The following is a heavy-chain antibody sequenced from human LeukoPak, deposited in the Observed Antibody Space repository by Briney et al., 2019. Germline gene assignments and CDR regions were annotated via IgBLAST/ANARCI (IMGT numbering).Heavy chain of an antibody. CDR1: GGSLTRYH. Sequence: SETLSLTCTVSGGSLTRYHWTWIRQPPGEGLEAIGYIDYSGSTNYSPSLKSRVTISLDTSKNQFSLKLNSVTAADTAVFYCVRLPYSSSSRIYWSFDFWGRGTLVTVSS. CDR2: IDYSGST. J-gene: IGHJ2*01. V-gene: IGHV4-59*08. D-gene: IGHD6-6*01. CDR3: VRLPYSSSSRIYWSFDF.